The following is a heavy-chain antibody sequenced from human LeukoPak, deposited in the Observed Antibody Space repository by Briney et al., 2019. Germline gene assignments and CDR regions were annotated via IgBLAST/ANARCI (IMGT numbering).Heavy chain of an antibody. CDR2: LSGDGGTT. CDR3: ARGIASSRSVAIDL. V-gene: IGHV3-74*01. Sequence: PGGSLRLSCAASDFTFSSHWMYWVRQAPGKGLVWAARLSGDGGTTRHADSVKGRFTISRDNAKNTLYLQMNSLGVEDTALYYCARGIASSRSVAIDLWGQGTLVAVSS. J-gene: IGHJ4*02. CDR1: DFTFSSHW. D-gene: IGHD6-13*01.